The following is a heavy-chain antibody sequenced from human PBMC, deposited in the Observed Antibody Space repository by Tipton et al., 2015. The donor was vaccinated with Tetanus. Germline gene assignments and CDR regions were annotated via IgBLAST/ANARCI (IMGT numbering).Heavy chain of an antibody. Sequence: TLSLTCTVSGGSISSYYWSWIRQSAGRGLEWIGRIYSGGSTNYNPSFKSRVTMSMDTSKNEFSLKLKSVAVADTAVYFCARVLRYSTSGGWDDAFDLWGLGTLVTVSS. J-gene: IGHJ3*01. CDR1: GGSISSYY. CDR3: ARVLRYSTSGGWDDAFDL. D-gene: IGHD2-15*01. CDR2: IYSGGST. V-gene: IGHV4-4*07.